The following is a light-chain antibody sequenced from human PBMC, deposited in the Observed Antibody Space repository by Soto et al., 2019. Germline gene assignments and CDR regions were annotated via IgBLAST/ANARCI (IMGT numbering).Light chain of an antibody. CDR3: SSYSGTNYHYV. CDR2: EVS. J-gene: IGLJ1*01. Sequence: QSVLAQPPSASGSFGQSVTISCTGTSSDVGGYNYVSWYQQHPGKAPKLMIYEVSERPSGVPDRFSGSKSGNTASLTVSGLQADDEADYYCSSYSGTNYHYVFGTVTKLPVL. CDR1: SSDVGGYNY. V-gene: IGLV2-8*01.